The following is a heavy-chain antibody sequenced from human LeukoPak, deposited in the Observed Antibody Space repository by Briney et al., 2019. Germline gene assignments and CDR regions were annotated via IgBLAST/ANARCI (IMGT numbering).Heavy chain of an antibody. V-gene: IGHV3-23*01. CDR3: ARMPSYSNYAFYFMDV. Sequence: GGSLRLSCAASGFNFNNYAMTWVRQAPGKGLEWVSTLSGTGGSTYYADSLRGRFTISRDNAKNSVYLQMNSLTAEDTAVYYCARMPSYSNYAFYFMDVWGKGTTVTVSS. CDR2: LSGTGGST. CDR1: GFNFNNYA. J-gene: IGHJ6*03. D-gene: IGHD4-11*01.